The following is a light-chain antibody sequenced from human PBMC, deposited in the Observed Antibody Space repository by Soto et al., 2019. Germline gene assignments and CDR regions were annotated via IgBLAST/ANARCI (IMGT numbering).Light chain of an antibody. CDR1: QGVSSW. CDR2: DAS. V-gene: IGKV1-12*01. CDR3: QQSNSFPRT. Sequence: DIQMTQSPSSVSASVGDRVPITCRASQGVSSWLAWYQQKPGKAPKLLIYDASPLKTGVPSRYSGSGAGTDFTLTISSLQPEDFATYYCQQSNSFPRTFGQGTKLDIK. J-gene: IGKJ2*01.